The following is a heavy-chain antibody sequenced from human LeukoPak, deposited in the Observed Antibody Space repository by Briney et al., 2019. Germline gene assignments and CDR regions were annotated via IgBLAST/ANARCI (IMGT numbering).Heavy chain of an antibody. J-gene: IGHJ4*02. CDR3: ARAATVTSKTFDY. CDR1: GGTFSSYA. D-gene: IGHD4-17*01. CDR2: IIPIFGIA. Sequence: SVKVSCKASGGTFSSYAISWVRQAPGQGLEWMGRIIPIFGIANYAQKFQGRVTITADKSASTAYMELSSLRSEDTAVYYCARAATVTSKTFDYWGQGTLVTVSS. V-gene: IGHV1-69*04.